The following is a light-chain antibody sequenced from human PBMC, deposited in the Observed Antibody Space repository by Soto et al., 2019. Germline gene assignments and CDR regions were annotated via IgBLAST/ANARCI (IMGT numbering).Light chain of an antibody. Sequence: EIVLTQSPRTLSLSPGERVTLSCRASQSVSSTSLAWYQQNPGQAPRLLIYAASARATGIPPRFSGSGSGTDFTLTISRLEPEDFAVYYCQQCGSSLYTFGQGTKLEIK. CDR3: QQCGSSLYT. CDR1: QSVSSTS. CDR2: AAS. V-gene: IGKV3-20*01. J-gene: IGKJ2*01.